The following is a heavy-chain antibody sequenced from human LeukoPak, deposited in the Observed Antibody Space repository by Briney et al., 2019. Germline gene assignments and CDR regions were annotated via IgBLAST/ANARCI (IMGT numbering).Heavy chain of an antibody. V-gene: IGHV3-23*01. J-gene: IGHJ4*02. CDR3: AKSPVSSCRGSFCYPFDY. CDR2: ISGSDDGT. Sequence: GGSLRLPCAASGFTFSSYAMSWVRQAPGKGLEWVSAISGSDDGTYYADSVKGRFTISRDNSRNTLYLQMNTLRAEDTAVYFCAKSPVSSCRGSFCYPFDYWGQGNLVTVSS. CDR1: GFTFSSYA. D-gene: IGHD2-15*01.